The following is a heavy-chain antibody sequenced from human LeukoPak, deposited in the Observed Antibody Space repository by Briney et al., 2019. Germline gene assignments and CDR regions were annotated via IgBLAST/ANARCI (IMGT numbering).Heavy chain of an antibody. V-gene: IGHV4-59*01. J-gene: IGHJ4*02. CDR2: IYYSGST. D-gene: IGHD5-12*01. CDR3: ARSRDGYNPLGY. Sequence: SETLSLTCTVSGGSISSYYWSWIRRPPGKGLEWIGYIYYSGSTNYNPSLKSRVTISVDTSKNQFSLKLSSVTAADTAVYYCARSRDGYNPLGYWGQGTLVTVSS. CDR1: GGSISSYY.